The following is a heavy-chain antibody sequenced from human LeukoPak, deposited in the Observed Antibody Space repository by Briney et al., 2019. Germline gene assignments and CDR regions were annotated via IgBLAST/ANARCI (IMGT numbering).Heavy chain of an antibody. CDR3: ARDPIAAAGIDY. D-gene: IGHD6-13*01. V-gene: IGHV3-74*01. J-gene: IGHJ4*02. CDR2: INSDGSST. CDR1: GFTFSSYW. Sequence: GGSLRLSCAASGFTFSSYWMHWVRQAPGKGPVSVSRINSDGSSTSYADSVKGRFTISRDNAKNTLYLQMNSLRAEDTAVYYCARDPIAAAGIDYWGQGTLVTVSS.